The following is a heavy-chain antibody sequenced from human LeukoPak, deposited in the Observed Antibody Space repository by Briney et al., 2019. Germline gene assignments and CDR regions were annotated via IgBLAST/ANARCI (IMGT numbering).Heavy chain of an antibody. D-gene: IGHD6-19*01. CDR2: INCDGSST. Sequence: PGGSLRLSCAASGFTFSYYWMHWVRQVPGKGLVWVSRINCDGSSTNYADSVKGRFTISRDNAKNTLNLQMNSLRAEDTAVYYCAREQYSSGWYDQFGYWGQGTLVTVSS. CDR3: AREQYSSGWYDQFGY. CDR1: GFTFSYYW. J-gene: IGHJ4*02. V-gene: IGHV3-74*01.